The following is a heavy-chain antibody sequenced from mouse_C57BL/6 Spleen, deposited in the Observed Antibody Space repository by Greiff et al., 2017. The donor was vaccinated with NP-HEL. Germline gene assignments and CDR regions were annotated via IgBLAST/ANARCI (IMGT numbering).Heavy chain of an antibody. CDR3: TTQLTGTSWFAY. CDR2: IDPETGGT. Sequence: QVQLKESGAELVRPGASVTLSCKASGYTFTDYEMHWVKQTPVHGLEWIGAIDPETGGTAYNQKFKGKAILTADKSSSTAYMELRSLTSEDSAVYYCTTQLTGTSWFAYWGQGTLVTVSA. CDR1: GYTFTDYE. D-gene: IGHD4-1*01. J-gene: IGHJ3*01. V-gene: IGHV1-15*01.